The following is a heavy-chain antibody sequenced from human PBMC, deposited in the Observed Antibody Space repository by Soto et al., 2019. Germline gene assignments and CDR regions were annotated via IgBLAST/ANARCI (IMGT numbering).Heavy chain of an antibody. CDR2: IIPMFSTP. V-gene: IGHV1-69*13. CDR3: ARAQFSDILTADDYGMDV. CDR1: GGNFRSEA. D-gene: IGHD3-9*01. Sequence: SVKVSCKASGGNFRSEAISWVRQAPGHGLEWMGRIIPMFSTPHYAQKFQGRVTIIADESTTTVNMEMRGLTYEDTAVYYCARAQFSDILTADDYGMDVWGQGTSVTVSS. J-gene: IGHJ6*02.